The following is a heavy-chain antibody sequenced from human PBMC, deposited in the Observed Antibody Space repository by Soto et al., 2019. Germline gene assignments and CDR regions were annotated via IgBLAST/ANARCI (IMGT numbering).Heavy chain of an antibody. CDR3: AREKSYYYASSGYYGY. Sequence: PGGSLRLSCAASGFTFSSYGMHWVRQAPGKGLEWVAVIWYDGSNKYYADSVKGRFTISRDNSKNTLYLQMNSLRAEDTAVYYCAREKSYYYASSGYYGYWGQGTLVTVSS. V-gene: IGHV3-33*01. CDR1: GFTFSSYG. D-gene: IGHD3-22*01. J-gene: IGHJ4*02. CDR2: IWYDGSNK.